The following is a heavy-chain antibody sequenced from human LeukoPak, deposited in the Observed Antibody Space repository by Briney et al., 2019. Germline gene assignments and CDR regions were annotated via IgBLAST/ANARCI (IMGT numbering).Heavy chain of an antibody. J-gene: IGHJ2*01. D-gene: IGHD6-6*01. CDR2: IYYSGST. Sequence: SETLSLTCTVSGGSISSYYWSWIRQPPGKGLEWIGYIYYSGSTNYNPSLKSRVTISVDTSKNQFSLKLSSVTAADTAVYYCARGRSSSHYWYFDLWGRGTLVTVSS. CDR1: GGSISSYY. V-gene: IGHV4-59*01. CDR3: ARGRSSSHYWYFDL.